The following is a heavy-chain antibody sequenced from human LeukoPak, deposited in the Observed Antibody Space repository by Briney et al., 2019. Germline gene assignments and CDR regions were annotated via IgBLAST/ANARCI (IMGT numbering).Heavy chain of an antibody. CDR2: ISSSGSTI. CDR3: ARDRLYLMVYAIEGDGMDV. Sequence: GGSLRLSCAASGFTFSSYEMNWVRQAPGKGLEWVSYISSSGSTIYYADSVKGRFTVSRDNAKNSLYLQMNSLRAEDTAVCYCARDRLYLMVYAIEGDGMDVWGQGTTVTVSS. J-gene: IGHJ6*02. D-gene: IGHD2-8*01. CDR1: GFTFSSYE. V-gene: IGHV3-48*03.